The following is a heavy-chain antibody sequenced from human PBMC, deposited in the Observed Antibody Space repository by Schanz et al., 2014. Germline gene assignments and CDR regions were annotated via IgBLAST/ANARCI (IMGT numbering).Heavy chain of an antibody. CDR3: ARSNYYDNSDYYNSFDY. CDR2: IIPILGIA. J-gene: IGHJ4*02. Sequence: QVQLVQSEAEVKKPGSSVKVSCKASGGTFSSYTISWVRQAPGQGLEWMGRIIPILGIANYAQNFQGRVTNTADKSTSTAYMDLSSLRPEDTAVYYCARSNYYDNSDYYNSFDYWGQGTLVTVSS. CDR1: GGTFSSYT. D-gene: IGHD3-22*01. V-gene: IGHV1-69*02.